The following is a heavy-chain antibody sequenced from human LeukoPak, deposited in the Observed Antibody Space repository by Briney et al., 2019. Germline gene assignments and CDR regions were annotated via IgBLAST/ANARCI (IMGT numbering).Heavy chain of an antibody. D-gene: IGHD4-17*01. J-gene: IGHJ4*02. Sequence: SETLSLTCTVSGGSISSSSYYWGWIRQPPGMGLEWIGTIYSYSGSTYYNLSLKSRVTISVDTSKNQFSLKLTSVTAADTAVYYCAASGMTTVTFFDYWGQGTLVTVSS. CDR3: AASGMTTVTFFDY. CDR1: GGSISSSSYY. V-gene: IGHV4-39*01. CDR2: IYSYSGST.